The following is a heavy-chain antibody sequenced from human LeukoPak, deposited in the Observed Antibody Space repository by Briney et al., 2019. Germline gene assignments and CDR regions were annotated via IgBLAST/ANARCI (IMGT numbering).Heavy chain of an antibody. D-gene: IGHD2-21*02. CDR1: GGSFSGYY. CDR2: INHSGST. CDR3: ARNCGGDCSHSGALKYFDY. V-gene: IGHV4-34*01. J-gene: IGHJ4*02. Sequence: SETLSLTCAVYGGSFSGYYWSWIRQPPGKGLEWIGEINHSGSTNYNPSLKSRVTISVDTSKNQFSLKLSSVTAADTAVYYCARNCGGDCSHSGALKYFDYWGQGTLVTVSS.